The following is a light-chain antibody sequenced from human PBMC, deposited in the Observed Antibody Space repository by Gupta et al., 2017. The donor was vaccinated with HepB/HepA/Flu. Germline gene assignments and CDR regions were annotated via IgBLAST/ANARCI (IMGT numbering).Light chain of an antibody. Sequence: EIAMTQSPATLSVSTGERATLSCRASQSVSRNLGWYQQKPGQAPRLLIYGASARATGIPARFSGSGSGTDFTLTISSLQSEDFAVYYCQQYNTWPPITFGQGTRLEIK. CDR3: QQYNTWPPIT. CDR1: QSVSRN. CDR2: GAS. J-gene: IGKJ5*01. V-gene: IGKV3-15*01.